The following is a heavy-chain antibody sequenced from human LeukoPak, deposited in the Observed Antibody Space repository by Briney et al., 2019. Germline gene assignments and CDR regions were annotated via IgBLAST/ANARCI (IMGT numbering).Heavy chain of an antibody. CDR2: IRNSGGST. CDR3: TKEGSFGGDASDI. J-gene: IGHJ3*02. Sequence: PGGSLRLSCEASGYTFSSYSMSWVRQAPGKGLEWVSGIRNSGGSTYYADSVRGRFTISRDDSKNTLYLQMTSLRAEDTGLYSCTKEGSFGGDASDIWGQGTMVTVSS. V-gene: IGHV3-23*01. D-gene: IGHD3-16*01. CDR1: GYTFSSYS.